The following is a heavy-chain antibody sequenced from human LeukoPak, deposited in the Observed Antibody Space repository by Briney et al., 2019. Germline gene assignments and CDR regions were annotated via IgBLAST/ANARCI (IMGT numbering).Heavy chain of an antibody. CDR3: ARGAHYYGSGSYIPYYYYYYMDV. V-gene: IGHV4-59*01. CDR1: GGSISSYY. CDR2: IYYSGST. J-gene: IGHJ6*03. D-gene: IGHD3-10*01. Sequence: SETLSLTCTVSGGSISSYYWSWIRQPPGKGLEWIGHIYYSGSTNYNPSLKSRLTISVDTSKNQFSLKLSSVTAADTAVYYCARGAHYYGSGSYIPYYYYYYMDVWGKGTKVTVSS.